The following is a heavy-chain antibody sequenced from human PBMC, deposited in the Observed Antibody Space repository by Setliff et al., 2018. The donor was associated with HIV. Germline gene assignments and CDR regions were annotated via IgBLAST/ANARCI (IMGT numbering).Heavy chain of an antibody. J-gene: IGHJ4*02. CDR1: GGTSKTFA. D-gene: IGHD3-22*01. CDR2: IIPIFGTA. V-gene: IGHV1-69*06. Sequence: SVKVSCKSSGGTSKTFALNWVRQAPGQGLEWMGRIIPIFGTANYAQKFQGRVTITADKSTSTAYMELRSLRSDDTAVYYCARFPNPSQIVVVMPPDYWGQGTLVTVSS. CDR3: ARFPNPSQIVVVMPPDY.